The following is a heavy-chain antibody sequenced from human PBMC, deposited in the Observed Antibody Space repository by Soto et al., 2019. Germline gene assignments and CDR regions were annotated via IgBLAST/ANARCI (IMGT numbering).Heavy chain of an antibody. CDR3: ARVRYYYATPNWFDP. V-gene: IGHV4-31*03. J-gene: IGHJ5*02. CDR1: GGSISSGGYY. D-gene: IGHD3-10*01. Sequence: PSETLSLTCTVSGGSISSGGYYWSWIRQHPGKGLEWIGYIYYSGSTYYNPSLKSRVTISVDTSKNQFSLKLSSVTAADTAVYYCARVRYYYATPNWFDPWGQGTLVTVSS. CDR2: IYYSGST.